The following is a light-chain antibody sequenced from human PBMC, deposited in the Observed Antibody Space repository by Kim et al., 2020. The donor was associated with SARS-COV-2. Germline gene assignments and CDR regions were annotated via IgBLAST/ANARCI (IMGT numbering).Light chain of an antibody. V-gene: IGKV3-20*01. J-gene: IGKJ1*01. CDR1: SSDY. CDR2: GAS. CDR3: QQYSNSPRT. Sequence: SSDYLAWYQQKPGQAPRLLIYGASARATGIPDRFGGSGSGTDFTLTISRLEPEDFAVYYCQQYSNSPRTFGQGTKVDIK.